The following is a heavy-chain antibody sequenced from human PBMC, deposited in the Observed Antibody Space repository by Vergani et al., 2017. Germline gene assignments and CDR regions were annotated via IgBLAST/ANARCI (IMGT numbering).Heavy chain of an antibody. CDR3: ARQGKSFDYYDFWSGYYKGWFDP. Sequence: QLQLQESGPGLVKPSETLSLTCTVSGGSISSSSYYWGWIRLPPGKGLEWIGSIYYSGSTYYNPSLKSRVTISVDTSKNQFSLKLSSVTAADTAVYYCARQGKSFDYYDFWSGYYKGWFDPWGQGTLVTVSS. CDR2: IYYSGST. CDR1: GGSISSSSYY. J-gene: IGHJ5*02. D-gene: IGHD3-3*01. V-gene: IGHV4-39*01.